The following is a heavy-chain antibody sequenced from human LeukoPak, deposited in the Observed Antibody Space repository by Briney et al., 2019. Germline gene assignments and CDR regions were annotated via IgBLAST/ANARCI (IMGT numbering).Heavy chain of an antibody. CDR1: GYAFTSYG. Sequence: ASVKVSCKASGYAFTSYGIRWVREAPGQGLEWMAWISAYNGNTNYAQKLQGRVTMTTDTSTSTAYMELRSLRSDDTAVYYCARDVGYCSGGSCYPQTLDYWGQGTLVTVSS. CDR3: ARDVGYCSGGSCYPQTLDY. V-gene: IGHV1-18*01. D-gene: IGHD2-15*01. CDR2: ISAYNGNT. J-gene: IGHJ4*02.